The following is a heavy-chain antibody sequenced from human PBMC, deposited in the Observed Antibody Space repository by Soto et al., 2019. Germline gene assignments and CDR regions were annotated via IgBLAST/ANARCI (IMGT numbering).Heavy chain of an antibody. CDR2: ISAYNGNT. Sequence: GASVKVSCKASGYTFANYGSTWVRQAPGQGLEWMGWISAYNGNTNYAQKLQGRVTMTTDTSTSTAYMELRSLRSDDTAVYYCARGDSSSWFFDYWGQGTLVTVSS. CDR1: GYTFANYG. V-gene: IGHV1-18*04. D-gene: IGHD6-13*01. J-gene: IGHJ4*02. CDR3: ARGDSSSWFFDY.